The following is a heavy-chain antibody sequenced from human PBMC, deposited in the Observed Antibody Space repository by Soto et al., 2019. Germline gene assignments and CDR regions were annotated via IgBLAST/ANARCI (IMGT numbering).Heavy chain of an antibody. CDR2: IYSGGST. Sequence: EVQLVESGGGLVQPGGSLRLSCAASGFTVSSNYMSWVRQAPGKGLEWVSVIYSGGSTYYEDSVKCRFTISRDNSKNTLYLQMHSLRVEDTAVYYCAREAGYSSGWVDYWGQGTLVTVSS. CDR1: GFTVSSNY. CDR3: AREAGYSSGWVDY. J-gene: IGHJ4*02. V-gene: IGHV3-66*01. D-gene: IGHD6-19*01.